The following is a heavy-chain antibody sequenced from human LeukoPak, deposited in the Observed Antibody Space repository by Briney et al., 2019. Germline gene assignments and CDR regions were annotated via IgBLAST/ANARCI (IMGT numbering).Heavy chain of an antibody. Sequence: GASVKVSCKASGYTFTSYAISWVRQAPGQWLEWMGWISAYNINTNYAQKFQGRVTMTTDTSTNTAYMELRSLRSDDTAVYYCARYSSGWPEDAWGQGTLVTVSS. CDR3: ARYSSGWPEDA. CDR1: GYTFTSYA. V-gene: IGHV1-18*01. CDR2: ISAYNINT. D-gene: IGHD6-19*01. J-gene: IGHJ5*02.